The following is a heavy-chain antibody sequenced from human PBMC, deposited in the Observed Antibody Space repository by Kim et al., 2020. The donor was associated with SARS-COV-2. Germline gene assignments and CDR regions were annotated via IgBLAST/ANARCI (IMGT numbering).Heavy chain of an antibody. Sequence: YHAGSVKGRFTISRDNSKNTLYLQMNSLRAEDTAVYYCASTYYYGSGADYWGQGTLVTVSS. D-gene: IGHD3-10*01. J-gene: IGHJ4*02. V-gene: IGHV3-66*01. CDR3: ASTYYYGSGADY.